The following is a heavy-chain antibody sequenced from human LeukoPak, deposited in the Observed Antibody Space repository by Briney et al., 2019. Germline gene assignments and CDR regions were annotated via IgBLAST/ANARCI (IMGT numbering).Heavy chain of an antibody. Sequence: GASVKVSCKASGYTFTSYDINWVRQATGQGLEWMGWMNPNSGNTGYAQKFQGRVTITRNTSISTAYMELSGLRSEDTAVYYCARTSYDFWSGYGVFFDYWGQGTLVTVSS. J-gene: IGHJ4*02. D-gene: IGHD3-3*01. CDR3: ARTSYDFWSGYGVFFDY. CDR1: GYTFTSYD. CDR2: MNPNSGNT. V-gene: IGHV1-8*03.